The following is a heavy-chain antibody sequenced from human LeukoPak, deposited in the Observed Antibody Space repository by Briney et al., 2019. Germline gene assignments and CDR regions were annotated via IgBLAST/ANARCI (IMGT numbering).Heavy chain of an antibody. J-gene: IGHJ4*02. Sequence: ASVKVSCKASGYTFTSYGISWVRQAPGQGLEWMGWISAYNGNTNYAQKLQGRVTMTTDTSTSTAYMELRSLRSDDTAVYYCAREGGYYYDSSGYSGSDYWGQGTLVTVPS. V-gene: IGHV1-18*01. D-gene: IGHD3-22*01. CDR3: AREGGYYYDSSGYSGSDY. CDR2: ISAYNGNT. CDR1: GYTFTSYG.